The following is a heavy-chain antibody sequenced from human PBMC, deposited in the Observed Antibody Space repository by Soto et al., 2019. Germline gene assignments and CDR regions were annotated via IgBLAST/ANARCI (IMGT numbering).Heavy chain of an antibody. V-gene: IGHV3-30*14. CDR3: ARSSVHIEAAGSLDL. CDR2: ISSDGATK. Sequence: PRGSLVLSCTSSGLAFRTHAMQWVRQAAGKGLDLVAVISSDGATKYVADSLKGRFTISRDNFESTMSLQMNNLRPEDTALYYCARSSVHIEAAGSLDLWGPGTMVTVSS. CDR1: GLAFRTHA. J-gene: IGHJ5*02. D-gene: IGHD6-13*01.